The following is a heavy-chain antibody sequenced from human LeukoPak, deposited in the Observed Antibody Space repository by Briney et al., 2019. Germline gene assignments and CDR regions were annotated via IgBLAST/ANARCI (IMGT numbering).Heavy chain of an antibody. D-gene: IGHD3-16*01. CDR3: STAKFEL. CDR2: IRLSGTNI. CDR1: GLTLISYR. Sequence: GRSLTPSCSASGLTLISYRINSARPPPRKGLEWSSYIRLSGTNIYYADSVKGRFTISRDNAKNIVYLQMSSLRAEDTAVYYCSTAKFELWGQGTLVSVSS. J-gene: IGHJ4*02. V-gene: IGHV3-48*01.